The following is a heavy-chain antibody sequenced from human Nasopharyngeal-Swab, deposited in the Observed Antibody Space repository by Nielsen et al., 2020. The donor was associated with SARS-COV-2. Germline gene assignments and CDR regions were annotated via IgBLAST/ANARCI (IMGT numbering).Heavy chain of an antibody. Sequence: SETLSLTCAVSGASISSNDWWSWIRQPPGKGLEWIGEINHSGSTNYNPSLKSRVTISLDTSKNQFSLKLSSVTAADTAVYYCARTYSSGWLDYWGQGTLVTVSS. CDR1: GASISSNDW. CDR3: ARTYSSGWLDY. CDR2: INHSGST. D-gene: IGHD6-19*01. V-gene: IGHV4-4*02. J-gene: IGHJ4*02.